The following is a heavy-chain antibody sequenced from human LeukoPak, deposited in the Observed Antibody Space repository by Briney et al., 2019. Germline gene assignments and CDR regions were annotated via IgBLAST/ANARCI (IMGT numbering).Heavy chain of an antibody. J-gene: IGHJ4*02. D-gene: IGHD3-9*01. CDR2: ISGSGGST. CDR3: ATDPAPLRYFDWSPTDLDY. CDR1: GFTFSSYA. V-gene: IGHV3-23*01. Sequence: PGGSLRLSCAASGFTFSSYAMSWVRQAPGKGLEWVSAISGSGGSTYYADSVKGWFTISRDNSKNTLYLQMNSLRAEDTAVYYCATDPAPLRYFDWSPTDLDYWGQGTLVTVSS.